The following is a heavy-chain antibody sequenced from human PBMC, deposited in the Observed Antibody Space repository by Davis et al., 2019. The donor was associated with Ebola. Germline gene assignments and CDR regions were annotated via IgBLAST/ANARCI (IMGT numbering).Heavy chain of an antibody. CDR1: GFTFSASS. CDR2: IKSKANSYTT. D-gene: IGHD5-24*01. V-gene: IGHV3-73*01. CDR3: ARLGDGYRP. Sequence: GESLKISCAGSGFTFSASSMHWVRQASGKGLEWVGRIKSKANSYTTAYTASVKGRFTISRDDSKNTAYLQMNSLKTEDTAVYYCARLGDGYRPWGQGTLVIVSS. J-gene: IGHJ5*02.